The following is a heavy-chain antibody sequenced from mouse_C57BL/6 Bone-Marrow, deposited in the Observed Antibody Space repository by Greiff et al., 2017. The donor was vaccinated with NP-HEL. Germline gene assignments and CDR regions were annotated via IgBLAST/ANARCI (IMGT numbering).Heavy chain of an antibody. V-gene: IGHV3-3*01. Sequence: EVKLEESGPSLVRPSQTLSFTCTVTGFSINSDCYWIWIRQFPGNKLEYIGYTFYSGITYYTPSLESRTYITCDTSKNQFSLKLSSVTTEDTATYDGARGYEYDDGYAMDYWGQGTSVTVSS. J-gene: IGHJ4*01. CDR3: ARGYEYDDGYAMDY. CDR2: TFYSGIT. CDR1: GFSINSDCY. D-gene: IGHD2-4*01.